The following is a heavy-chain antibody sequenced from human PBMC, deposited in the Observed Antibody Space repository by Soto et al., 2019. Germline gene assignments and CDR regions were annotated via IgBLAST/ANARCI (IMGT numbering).Heavy chain of an antibody. D-gene: IGHD6-19*01. CDR3: AKDPWIGIAVDGVFDY. V-gene: IGHV3-23*01. J-gene: IGHJ4*02. Sequence: EVQLLESGGGLVQPGGSLRLSCAASGFTFSTYAMSWVRQAPGKGLEWVPAISGSGGSTYYADSVKGRFTISRDNSTNTLYRQMNSLRVEDTAVYYCAKDPWIGIAVDGVFDYWGQGSLVTVSS. CDR2: ISGSGGST. CDR1: GFTFSTYA.